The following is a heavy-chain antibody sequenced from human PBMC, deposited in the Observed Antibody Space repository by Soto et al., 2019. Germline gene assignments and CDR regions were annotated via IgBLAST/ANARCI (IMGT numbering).Heavy chain of an antibody. Sequence: QVQLVQSGAEVKKPGSSVKVSCKASGGTFSSYAISWVRQAPGQGLEWIGGIIPIFGTANYAQKFQGRVTITADESTSTAYMELSSLRSEDTAVYYCASGGKLRDATIFGIDYWGQGTLVTVSS. V-gene: IGHV1-69*01. CDR2: IIPIFGTA. D-gene: IGHD3-3*01. CDR3: ASGGKLRDATIFGIDY. CDR1: GGTFSSYA. J-gene: IGHJ4*02.